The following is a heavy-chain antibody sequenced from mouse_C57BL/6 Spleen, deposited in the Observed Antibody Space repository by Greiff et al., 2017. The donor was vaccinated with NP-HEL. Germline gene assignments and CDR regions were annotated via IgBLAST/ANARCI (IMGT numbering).Heavy chain of an antibody. CDR2: IDPSDSYT. Sequence: VQLQQPGAELVMPGASVKLSCKASGYTFTCYWMLWVKQRPGQGLEWIGDIDPSDSYTNYNQKFKGKSTLTVDKSSSTAYMQLSSLTSEDSEVYYCAGLEHWPWFAYWGQGTLVTVSA. J-gene: IGHJ3*01. V-gene: IGHV1-69*01. CDR1: GYTFTCYW. D-gene: IGHD4-1*01. CDR3: AGLEHWPWFAY.